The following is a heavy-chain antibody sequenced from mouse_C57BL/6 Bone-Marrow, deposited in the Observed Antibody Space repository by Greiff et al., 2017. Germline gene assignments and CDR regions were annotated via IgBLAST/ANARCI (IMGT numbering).Heavy chain of an antibody. V-gene: IGHV5-16*01. CDR3: ARGPIYYYGSSYSNWYFDV. CDR2: INYDGSST. J-gene: IGHJ1*03. Sequence: EVMLVESEGGLVQPGSSMKLSCTASGFTFSDYYMAWVRQVPEKGLEWVANINYDGSSTYYLDSLKSRFIFSRDNAKNILYLQMSSLKSEDTATYYCARGPIYYYGSSYSNWYFDVWGTGTTVTVSS. CDR1: GFTFSDYY. D-gene: IGHD1-1*01.